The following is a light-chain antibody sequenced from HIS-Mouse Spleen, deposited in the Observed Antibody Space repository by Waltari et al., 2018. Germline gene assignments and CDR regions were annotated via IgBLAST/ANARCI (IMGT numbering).Light chain of an antibody. CDR2: GVR. Sequence: QSALTQPASVSGSPGQSITISCTGTSSDVGGYNYASWYQQHPGKAPKLVICGVRIRASGVSNHFSGAKSCNTASLTMSGLQAEDEADYYCSSYTSSSISYVFGTGTKVTVL. CDR1: SSDVGGYNY. V-gene: IGLV2-14*01. CDR3: SSYTSSSISYV. J-gene: IGLJ1*01.